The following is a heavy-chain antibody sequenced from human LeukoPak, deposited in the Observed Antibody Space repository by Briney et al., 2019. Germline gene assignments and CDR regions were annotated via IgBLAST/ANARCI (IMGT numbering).Heavy chain of an antibody. V-gene: IGHV4-34*01. J-gene: IGHJ5*02. Sequence: PSETLSLTCAVHGGSFSGYYWSWIRQPPGKGLEWIGEINHSGSTNYNPSLKSRVTISVDTSKNQFSLKLSSVTSAGTAVYYCARTYYYDSSGYYYIRWFDPWGQGTLVTVSS. CDR2: INHSGST. D-gene: IGHD3-22*01. CDR1: GGSFSGYY. CDR3: ARTYYYDSSGYYYIRWFDP.